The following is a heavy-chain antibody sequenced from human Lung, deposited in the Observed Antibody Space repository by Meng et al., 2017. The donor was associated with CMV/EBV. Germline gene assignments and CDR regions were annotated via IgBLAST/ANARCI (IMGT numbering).Heavy chain of an antibody. J-gene: IGHJ4*02. Sequence: GESLKISCAASGFTSSNYAINWVRQAPGKGLEWVSAISGTGATTYYADSVRGRFTISRDNSKNSVHLQKNSLRAEDTAMYYGAKTSAAARVYYFDFWGPGTLVTVSS. D-gene: IGHD6-13*01. CDR3: AKTSAAARVYYFDF. CDR2: ISGTGATT. V-gene: IGHV3-23*01. CDR1: GFTSSNYA.